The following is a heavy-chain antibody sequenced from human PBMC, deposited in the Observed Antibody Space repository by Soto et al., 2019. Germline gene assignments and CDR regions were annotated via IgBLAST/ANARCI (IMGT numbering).Heavy chain of an antibody. CDR1: GGTFSSYT. V-gene: IGHV1-69*04. Sequence: GASVKVSCKASGGTFSSYTISWVRQAPGQGLEWMGRIIPILGIANYAQKFQGRVTITADKSTSTAYMELSSLRSEDTAMYYCAREAQGDCSSTSCYSNYYYMDVWGKGTTVTVSS. CDR3: AREAQGDCSSTSCYSNYYYMDV. D-gene: IGHD2-2*01. CDR2: IIPILGIA. J-gene: IGHJ6*03.